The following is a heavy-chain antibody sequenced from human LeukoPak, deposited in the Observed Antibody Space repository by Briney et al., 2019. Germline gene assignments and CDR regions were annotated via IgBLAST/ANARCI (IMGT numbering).Heavy chain of an antibody. V-gene: IGHV4/OR15-8*02. CDR1: GGSISGTSW. Sequence: SETLSLTCGVSGGSISGTSWWSWVRQPPGQGLEWIGEISLAGQTNYNPSLNGRVTMSLDKSSNQLSLHLTSVTAADTATYFCSRESGPFCPFGYWGQGTLVIVSS. CDR3: SRESGPFCPFGY. D-gene: IGHD1-26*01. CDR2: ISLAGQT. J-gene: IGHJ4*02.